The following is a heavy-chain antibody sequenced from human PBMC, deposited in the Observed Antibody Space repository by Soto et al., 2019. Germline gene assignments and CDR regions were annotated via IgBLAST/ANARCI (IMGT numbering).Heavy chain of an antibody. D-gene: IGHD5-18*01. CDR2: ISYDGSNK. CDR1: GFTFSSYA. CDR3: AREGTHVDTAMVRVPDYYYGMDV. J-gene: IGHJ6*02. Sequence: QVQLVESGGGVVQPGRSLRLSCAASGFTFSSYAMHWVRQAPGKGLEWVAVISYDGSNKYYADSVKGRFTISRDNSKNTLYLQMNSLRAEDTAVYYCAREGTHVDTAMVRVPDYYYGMDVWGQGTTVTVSS. V-gene: IGHV3-30-3*01.